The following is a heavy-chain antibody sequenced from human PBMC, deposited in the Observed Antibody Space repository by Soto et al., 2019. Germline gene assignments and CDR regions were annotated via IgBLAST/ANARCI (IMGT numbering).Heavy chain of an antibody. J-gene: IGHJ5*02. V-gene: IGHV4-39*07. D-gene: IGHD6-25*01. CDR3: ARVRYSNGFVGS. CDR2: IYYSGST. Sequence: PSETLSLTCTVSGGSISTSVYYWGWIRQPPGKGLEWIGNIYYSGSTYYNPSLKSRVTISVDRSKNQFSLNLSSVTAADTAVYYCARVRYSNGFVGSWGQGTLVTVSS. CDR1: GGSISTSVYY.